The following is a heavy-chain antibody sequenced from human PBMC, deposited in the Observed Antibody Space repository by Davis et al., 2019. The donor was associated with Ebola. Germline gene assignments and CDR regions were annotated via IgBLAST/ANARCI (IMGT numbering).Heavy chain of an antibody. CDR3: ARHNIVVVTAIPYFDY. D-gene: IGHD2-21*02. Sequence: MPSETLSLTCSVSGGSVNNGYYYWTWIRQPPGKGLEWIGYIYYSGSTNYNPSLKSRVTISVDTSKNQFSLKLSSVTAADTAVYYCARHNIVVVTAIPYFDYWGQGTLVTVSS. J-gene: IGHJ4*02. CDR1: GGSVNNGYYY. V-gene: IGHV4-61*01. CDR2: IYYSGST.